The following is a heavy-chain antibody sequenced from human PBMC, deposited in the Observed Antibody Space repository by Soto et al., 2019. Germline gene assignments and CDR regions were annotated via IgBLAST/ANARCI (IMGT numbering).Heavy chain of an antibody. V-gene: IGHV1-46*03. D-gene: IGHD3-3*01. CDR1: GGTFSSYA. J-gene: IGHJ5*02. CDR2: IIPSGGST. Sequence: ASVKVSCKASGGTFSSYAISLVRQAPGQGLEWMGGIIPSGGSTSYAQKFQGRVTMTRDTSTSTVYMELSSLRSEDTAVYYCARGAGVVIRSNWFDPWGQGTLVTVSS. CDR3: ARGAGVVIRSNWFDP.